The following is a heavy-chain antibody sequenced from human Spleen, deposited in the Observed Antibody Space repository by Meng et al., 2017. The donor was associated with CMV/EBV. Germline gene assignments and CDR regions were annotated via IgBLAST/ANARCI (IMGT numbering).Heavy chain of an antibody. D-gene: IGHD2-21*01. Sequence: ESLKISCAASGFTFSTYAMGWVRQPPGKGLEWIGEINHSRSTNYNPSLKSRVTISVDTSKNQFSLRLRSMTAADTAVYYCARQLVGFGPWVQGTLVTVSS. J-gene: IGHJ5*02. CDR3: ARQLVGFGP. CDR1: GFTFSTYA. CDR2: INHSRST. V-gene: IGHV4-34*01.